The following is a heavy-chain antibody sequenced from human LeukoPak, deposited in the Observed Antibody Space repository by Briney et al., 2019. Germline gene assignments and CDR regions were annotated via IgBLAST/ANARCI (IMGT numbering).Heavy chain of an antibody. CDR1: GFTFSSYW. V-gene: IGHV3-7*01. J-gene: IGHJ4*02. Sequence: GGSLRLSCAASGFTFSSYWMSWVRQTPGKGLEWVANIKQDGSDKYYEDSVKGRFSISRDNARNSLFLQMNSLRAEDTAVYYCARDPGIASAGTVGYFDYWGQGILVTVSS. CDR2: IKQDGSDK. D-gene: IGHD6-13*01. CDR3: ARDPGIASAGTVGYFDY.